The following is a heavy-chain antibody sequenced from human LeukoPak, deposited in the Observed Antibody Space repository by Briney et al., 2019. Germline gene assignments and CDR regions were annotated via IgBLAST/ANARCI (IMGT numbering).Heavy chain of an antibody. CDR2: ISSSGSTI. V-gene: IGHV3-11*01. J-gene: IGHJ4*02. Sequence: GGSLRLSCAASGFTFSDYYMSWIRQAPGKGLEWVSYISSSGSTIYYADSVKGRFTISRDNAKNSLYLQMNSLRAEDTAVYYCARGWYDHYYDSSGYYSDYWGQGTLVTVSS. CDR1: GFTFSDYY. CDR3: ARGWYDHYYDSSGYYSDY. D-gene: IGHD3-22*01.